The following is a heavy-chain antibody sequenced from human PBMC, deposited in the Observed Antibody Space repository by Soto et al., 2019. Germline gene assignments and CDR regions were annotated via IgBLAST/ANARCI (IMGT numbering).Heavy chain of an antibody. CDR2: IYHTGIT. V-gene: IGHV4-4*02. CDR1: GDSISSSNW. Sequence: ERLSRTCSVSGDSISSSNWWTWVRQPPGKGLEWIVDIYHTGITNYNPSLKSRVTILVDKSKNQFSLKLTSVTAADTAVSYCATYSASGLYYYFGMDVWGQGTKVTVYS. D-gene: IGHD6-13*01. CDR3: ATYSASGLYYYFGMDV. J-gene: IGHJ6*02.